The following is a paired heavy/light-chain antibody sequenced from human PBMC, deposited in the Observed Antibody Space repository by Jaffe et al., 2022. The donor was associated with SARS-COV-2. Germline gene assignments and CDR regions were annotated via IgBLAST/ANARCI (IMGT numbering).Heavy chain of an antibody. CDR2: IYYSGST. J-gene: IGHJ3*02. Sequence: QVQLQESGPGLVKPSQTLSLTCTVSGGSISSGDYYWSWIRQPPGKGLEWIGYIYYSGSTYYNPSLKSRVTISVDTSKNQFSLKLSSVTAADTAVYYCARDQEAGTTKAAFDIWGQGTMVTVSS. CDR1: GGSISSGDYY. V-gene: IGHV4-30-4*01. CDR3: ARDQEAGTTKAAFDI. D-gene: IGHD1-1*01.
Light chain of an antibody. Sequence: DIQMTQSPSTLSASVGDRVTITCRASQSISSWLAWYQQKPGKAPKLLIYKASSLESGVPSRFSGSGSGTEFTLTISSLQPDDFATYYCQQYNSYGTFGQGTKVEIK. CDR1: QSISSW. J-gene: IGKJ1*01. V-gene: IGKV1-5*03. CDR2: KAS. CDR3: QQYNSYGT.